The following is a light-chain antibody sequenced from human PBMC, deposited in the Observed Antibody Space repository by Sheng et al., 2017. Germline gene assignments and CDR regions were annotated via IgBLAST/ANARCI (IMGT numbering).Light chain of an antibody. CDR2: DAS. CDR1: QDIDNY. J-gene: IGKJ3*01. Sequence: DIQMTQSPSSLSASVGDRVTITCQASQDIDNYLNWYQQKPGKAPKFLIYDASNLETGVPSRFSGSGSGTDFTLTISSLQPEDIATYYCQQYDTLPFTFGPGTKVDIK. V-gene: IGKV1-33*01. CDR3: QQYDTLPFT.